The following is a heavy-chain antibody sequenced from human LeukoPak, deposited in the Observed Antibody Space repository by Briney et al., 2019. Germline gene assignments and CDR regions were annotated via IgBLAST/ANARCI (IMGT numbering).Heavy chain of an antibody. CDR2: IYYSGST. Sequence: PSETLSLTCAVYGGSFSGYYWSWIRQPPGKGLEWIGSIYYSGSTYYNPSLKSRVTISVDTSKNQFSLKLSSVTAADTAVYYCASDQPPITHLGLRGTNWFDPWGQGTLVTVSS. V-gene: IGHV4-34*01. J-gene: IGHJ5*02. D-gene: IGHD7-27*01. CDR3: ASDQPPITHLGLRGTNWFDP. CDR1: GGSFSGYY.